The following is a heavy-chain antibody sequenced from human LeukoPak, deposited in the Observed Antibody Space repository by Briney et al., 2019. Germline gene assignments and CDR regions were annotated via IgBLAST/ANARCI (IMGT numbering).Heavy chain of an antibody. V-gene: IGHV4-34*01. Sequence: SETLSLTCAVYGGSFSGYYWSWIRQPPGKGLEWIGSIYYSGSTYYNPSLKSRVTISVDTSKNQFSLKLSSVTAADTAVYYCARHADYSYFDYWGQGTLVTVSS. CDR3: ARHADYSYFDY. D-gene: IGHD2-21*01. CDR2: IYYSGST. J-gene: IGHJ4*02. CDR1: GGSFSGYY.